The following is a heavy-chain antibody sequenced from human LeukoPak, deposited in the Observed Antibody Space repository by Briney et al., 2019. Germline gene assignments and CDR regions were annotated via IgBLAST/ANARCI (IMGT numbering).Heavy chain of an antibody. CDR1: GFTFRSYT. D-gene: IGHD3-22*01. CDR3: ARDYDSSGSFDY. V-gene: IGHV3-21*01. J-gene: IGHJ4*02. CDR2: ISSTNNYI. Sequence: GGSLRLSCAASGFTFRSYTMTWVRQAPGKWLEWVSSISSTNNYIYYADSVKGRFTISRDNAKNSLYLQMNGLGAEDTAVYYCARDYDSSGSFDYWGRGTLVAVSS.